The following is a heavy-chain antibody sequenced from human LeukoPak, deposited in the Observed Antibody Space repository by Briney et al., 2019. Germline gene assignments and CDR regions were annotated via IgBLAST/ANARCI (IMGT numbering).Heavy chain of an antibody. D-gene: IGHD6-19*01. CDR1: GSTFNSYG. Sequence: GGSLRLPCAASGSTFNSYGMHWVRQAPGKGLEWVAVISYDGSNKYYADSVKGRFTISRDNSKNTLYLQMNSLRAEDTAVYYCAKDVLAQWLAYYFDYWGQGTLVTVSS. CDR3: AKDVLAQWLAYYFDY. J-gene: IGHJ4*02. CDR2: ISYDGSNK. V-gene: IGHV3-30*18.